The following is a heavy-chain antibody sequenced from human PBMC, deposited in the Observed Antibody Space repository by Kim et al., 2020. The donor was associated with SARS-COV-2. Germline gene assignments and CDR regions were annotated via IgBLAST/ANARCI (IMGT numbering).Heavy chain of an antibody. V-gene: IGHV3-30*04. CDR1: GFTFSDFA. J-gene: IGHJ3*01. CDR3: ARGGYSSSWSIGEAFAF. Sequence: GGSLRLSCEASGFTFSDFAFHWVRQAPGKGLEWVAVISDDANNKYDAESVKGRFTISRDNSKNTLYLQMNSLRAEDTAVYYCARGGYSSSWSIGEAFAFWGQGTMVTVSS. D-gene: IGHD6-13*01. CDR2: ISDDANNK.